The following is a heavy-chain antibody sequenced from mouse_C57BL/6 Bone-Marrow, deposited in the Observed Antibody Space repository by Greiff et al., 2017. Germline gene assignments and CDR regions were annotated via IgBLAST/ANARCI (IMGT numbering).Heavy chain of an antibody. CDR2: IYPGSGNT. Sequence: QVQLKESGAELVRPGASVKLSCKASGYTFTDYYINWVKQRPGQGLEWIARIYPGSGNTYYNEKFKGKATLTAEKSSSTAYVQLSSLTSEDSAVYFWAKDEEDYGSSPLAYWGQGTLVTVSA. J-gene: IGHJ3*01. V-gene: IGHV1-76*01. D-gene: IGHD1-1*01. CDR3: AKDEEDYGSSPLAY. CDR1: GYTFTDYY.